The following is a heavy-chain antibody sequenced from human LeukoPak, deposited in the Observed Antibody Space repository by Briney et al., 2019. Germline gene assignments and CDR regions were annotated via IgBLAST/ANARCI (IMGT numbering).Heavy chain of an antibody. CDR3: ARDSPYESRFDI. D-gene: IGHD3-3*01. V-gene: IGHV3-48*01. CDR1: GFTFSSYS. Sequence: GGPLRLSCAASGFTFSSYSMNWVRQAPGKGLEWVSYISSSSSTIYYADSVKGRFTISRDNAKNSLYLQMNSLRAEDTAVYYCARDSPYESRFDIWGQGTMVTVSS. J-gene: IGHJ3*02. CDR2: ISSSSSTI.